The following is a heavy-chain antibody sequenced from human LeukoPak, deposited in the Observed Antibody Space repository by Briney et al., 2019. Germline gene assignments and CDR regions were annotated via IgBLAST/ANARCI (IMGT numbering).Heavy chain of an antibody. CDR3: ARAQTRPRIAAAGIWGDDYYYYYMDV. CDR2: ISSSSTYI. Sequence: KTGRSLRLSCAASGFTFSSYSMNWVRQAPGKGLEWVSFISSSSTYIYYADSVKGRFTISRDNAKNSLFLQMNSLRAEDTAVYYCARAQTRPRIAAAGIWGDDYYYYYMDVWGRGTTVTISS. D-gene: IGHD6-13*01. CDR1: GFTFSSYS. V-gene: IGHV3-21*01. J-gene: IGHJ6*03.